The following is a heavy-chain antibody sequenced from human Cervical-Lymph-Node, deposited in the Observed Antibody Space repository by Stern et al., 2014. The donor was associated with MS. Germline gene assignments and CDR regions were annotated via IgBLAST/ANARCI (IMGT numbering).Heavy chain of an antibody. CDR3: ARRDGSGTYNPFDF. V-gene: IGHV1-2*02. D-gene: IGHD3-10*01. CDR1: GYSFTGYY. CDR2: INPNSGGT. J-gene: IGHJ4*02. Sequence: SGAEVKKPGASVKVSCKASGYSFTGYYMHWVRQAPGQGLEWMGWINPNSGGTNSAQKFQARVTMTRDTSISTAYMELTKLTSDDTAIYYCARRDGSGTYNPFDFWGQGTLVTVSS.